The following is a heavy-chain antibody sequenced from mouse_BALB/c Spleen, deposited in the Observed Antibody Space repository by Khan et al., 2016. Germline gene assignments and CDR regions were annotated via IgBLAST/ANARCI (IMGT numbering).Heavy chain of an antibody. CDR2: IDPENGNS. V-gene: IGHV14-1*02. CDR3: ARSPYFFDY. Sequence: VQLKQSGAELVRPGALVKLTCKASGFNIKDYYMHWVKQRPEQGLEWIGWIDPENGNSIYEPKFQGKASITADTSYNTAYLQVNSLTSEDTAVYYCARSPYFFDYWGQGTTLTVSS. CDR1: GFNIKDYY. J-gene: IGHJ2*01.